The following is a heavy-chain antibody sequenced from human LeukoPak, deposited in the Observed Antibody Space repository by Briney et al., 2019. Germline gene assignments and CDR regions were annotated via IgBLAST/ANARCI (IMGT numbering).Heavy chain of an antibody. V-gene: IGHV4-59*08. CDR2: IYYSGSGST. D-gene: IGHD2-15*01. Sequence: PSETLSLTCTVSGGSISSYYWTWIRQPPGKGLEWIGYIYYSGSGSTNYNPSLKSRVTISVDTSKNQFSLKLSSVTAADTAVYYCASRPYCSGGSCYPYHYYYGMDVWGQGTTVTVSS. CDR1: GGSISSYY. J-gene: IGHJ6*02. CDR3: ASRPYCSGGSCYPYHYYYGMDV.